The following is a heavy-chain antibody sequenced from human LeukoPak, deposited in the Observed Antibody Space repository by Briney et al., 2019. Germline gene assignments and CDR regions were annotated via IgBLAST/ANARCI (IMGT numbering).Heavy chain of an antibody. V-gene: IGHV4-39*07. CDR2: IYYSGST. CDR1: GGSISSSSYY. J-gene: IGHJ2*01. CDR3: ARVYYSNSYDYWYFDL. Sequence: PSETLSLTCTVSGGSISSSSYYWGWIRQPPGKGLEWIGSIYYSGSTYYNPSLKSRVTISVNTSKNQFSLKLSSVTAADTAVYYCARVYYSNSYDYWYFDLWGRGTLVTVSS. D-gene: IGHD6-13*01.